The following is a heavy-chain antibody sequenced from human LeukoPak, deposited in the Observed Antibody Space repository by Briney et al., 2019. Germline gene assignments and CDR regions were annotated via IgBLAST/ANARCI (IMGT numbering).Heavy chain of an antibody. CDR3: ARSGRRSLIAARPRQTIIDY. CDR1: GGSISSSSYY. Sequence: PSETLFLTCTVSGGSISSSSYYWGWIRQPPGKGLEWIGNIYNSGSTYYNPSLKSRVTISVDTSKNQFSLELSSVTAADTAVYYCARSGRRSLIAARPRQTIIDYWGQGTLVTVSS. D-gene: IGHD6-6*01. CDR2: IYNSGST. J-gene: IGHJ4*02. V-gene: IGHV4-39*07.